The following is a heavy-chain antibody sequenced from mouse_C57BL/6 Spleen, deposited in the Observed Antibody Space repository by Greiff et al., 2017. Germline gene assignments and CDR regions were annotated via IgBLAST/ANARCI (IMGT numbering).Heavy chain of an antibody. D-gene: IGHD2-2*01. J-gene: IGHJ2*01. CDR3: ARLYYGYDGYFDY. CDR1: GFTFSDYY. Sequence: EVQLVESEGGLVQPGSSMKLSSTASGFTFSDYYMAWVRQVPEKGLEWVANINYDGSSTYYLDSLKSRFIISRDNAKNILYLQMSSLKSEDTATYYCARLYYGYDGYFDYWGQGTTLTVSS. CDR2: INYDGSST. V-gene: IGHV5-16*01.